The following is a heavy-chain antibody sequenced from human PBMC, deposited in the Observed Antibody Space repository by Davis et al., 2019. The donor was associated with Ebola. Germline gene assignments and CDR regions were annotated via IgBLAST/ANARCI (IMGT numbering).Heavy chain of an antibody. CDR2: INPDSGTT. D-gene: IGHD2-15*01. V-gene: IGHV1-18*01. J-gene: IGHJ4*02. CDR3: ARDQDCSGMSCYSVGHDY. Sequence: ASVKVSCKASGYTFTSYGISWVRQAPGQGPEWMGRINPDSGTTYHAQKFQGRVTMTRDTSSSTAYMELSSLGSDDTAVYYCARDQDCSGMSCYSVGHDYWGQGTLVTVSS. CDR1: GYTFTSYG.